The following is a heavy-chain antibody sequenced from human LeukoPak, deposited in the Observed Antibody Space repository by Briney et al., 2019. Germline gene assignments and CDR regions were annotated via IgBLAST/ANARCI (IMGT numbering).Heavy chain of an antibody. CDR1: GYTFTSYY. CDR3: ARDKSGYDILTGSKYFQH. V-gene: IGHV1-46*01. CDR2: INPSGGST. J-gene: IGHJ1*01. D-gene: IGHD3-9*01. Sequence: ASVKVSCKASGYTFTSYYMHWVRQAPGQGLEWMGIINPSGGSTSYAQKFQGRVTMTRDTSTSTVYMELCSLRSEDTAVYYCARDKSGYDILTGSKYFQHWGQGTLVTVSS.